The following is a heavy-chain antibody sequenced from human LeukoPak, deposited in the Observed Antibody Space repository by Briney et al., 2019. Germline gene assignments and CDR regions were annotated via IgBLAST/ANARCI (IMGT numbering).Heavy chain of an antibody. CDR2: INSGGTTT. CDR1: GFTFNSYW. CDR3: GRETYTYDTSGPDH. D-gene: IGHD3-22*01. V-gene: IGHV3-74*01. Sequence: TGGSLRLSCAASGFTFNSYWMHWVRQVPGKGLVWVSRINSGGTTTNYADSVKGRFTISRDNAKNTLYLQVNSLRAEGTAVYYCGRETYTYDTSGPDHWGQGTLVTVSS. J-gene: IGHJ4*02.